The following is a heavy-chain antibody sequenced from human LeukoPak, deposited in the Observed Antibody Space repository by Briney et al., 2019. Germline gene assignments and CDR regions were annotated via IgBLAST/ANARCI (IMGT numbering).Heavy chain of an antibody. CDR3: ARRPSSGYYPTNWFDP. CDR1: GGSFSGYY. J-gene: IGHJ5*02. V-gene: IGHV4-34*01. D-gene: IGHD3-22*01. CDR2: INHSGST. Sequence: SETLSLTCAVYGGSFSGYYWSWIRQPPGKGLEWIGEINHSGSTNYNPSLKSRVTISVDTSKNQFSLKLSSVTAADTAVYYCARRPSSGYYPTNWFDPWGQGTLVTVSS.